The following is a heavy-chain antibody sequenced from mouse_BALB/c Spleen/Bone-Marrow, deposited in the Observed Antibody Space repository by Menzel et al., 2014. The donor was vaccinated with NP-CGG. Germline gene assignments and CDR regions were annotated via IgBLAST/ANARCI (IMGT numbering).Heavy chain of an antibody. J-gene: IGHJ2*01. Sequence: QVQLKQSGAELVMPGASVKMSCKASGHTFTDHWMHWVKQRPGQGLEWIGAIDISDSYTTYNQKFKGKATLTVDESSSTAYMQLSRLTSGDSAVYYCARGGANVDNWGQGTTLTVSS. CDR1: GHTFTDHW. CDR2: IDISDSYT. CDR3: ARGGANVDN. V-gene: IGHV1-69*01.